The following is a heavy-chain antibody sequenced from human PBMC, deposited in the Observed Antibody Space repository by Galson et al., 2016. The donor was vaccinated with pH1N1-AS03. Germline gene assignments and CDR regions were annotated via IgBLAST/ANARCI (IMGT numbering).Heavy chain of an antibody. D-gene: IGHD5-18*01. J-gene: IGHJ4*02. Sequence: SLRLSCAASGFTFSSYAMSWVRQAPGKGLEWVSHISEAGDDTNYADSVKGRFTISRDNSKSTLHLQMNRLRAEDTAVYYCAKEHGYSYSYGRWGQGTFVTVSP. CDR3: AKEHGYSYSYGR. CDR1: GFTFSSYA. CDR2: ISEAGDDT. V-gene: IGHV3-23*01.